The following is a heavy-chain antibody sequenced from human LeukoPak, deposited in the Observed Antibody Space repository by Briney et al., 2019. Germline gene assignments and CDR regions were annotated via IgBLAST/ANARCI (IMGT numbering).Heavy chain of an antibody. J-gene: IGHJ4*02. CDR3: ARDPRHGYSYGYSYCDY. CDR1: GGTFSSYA. V-gene: IGHV1-46*01. D-gene: IGHD5-18*01. CDR2: INPSGGST. Sequence: RASVKVSCKASGGTFSSYAISWVRQAPGQGLEWMGIINPSGGSTSYAQKFQGRVTMTRDTSTSTVYMELSSLRSEDTAVYYCARDPRHGYSYGYSYCDYWGQGTLVTVSS.